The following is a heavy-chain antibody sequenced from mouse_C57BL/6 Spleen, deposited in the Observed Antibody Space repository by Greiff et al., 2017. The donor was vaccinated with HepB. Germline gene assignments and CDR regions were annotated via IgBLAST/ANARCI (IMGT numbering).Heavy chain of an antibody. CDR1: GFTFSSYA. Sequence: EVQVVESGGGLVKPGGSLKLSCAASGFTFSSYAMSWVRQTPEKRLEWVATISDGGSYTYYPDNVKGRFTISRDNAKNNLYLQMSHLKSEDTAMYYCAREGVSYYYGPFDYWGQGTTLTVSS. V-gene: IGHV5-4*01. CDR2: ISDGGSYT. D-gene: IGHD1-1*01. CDR3: AREGVSYYYGPFDY. J-gene: IGHJ2*01.